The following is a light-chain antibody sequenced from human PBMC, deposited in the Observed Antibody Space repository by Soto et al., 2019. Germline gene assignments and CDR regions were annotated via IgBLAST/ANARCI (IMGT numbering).Light chain of an antibody. V-gene: IGKV3-20*01. J-gene: IGKJ4*01. CDR3: QHYGTSAPVT. Sequence: EVVLTQSPGILSLSPGERATLSCRASQGISSTSLGWYQQRPGQAPRLLISAAINRAAGIPDRFSGSGSWTDFTLIIGRLEPEDFAVYYCQHYGTSAPVTFGGGTRVEIK. CDR2: AAI. CDR1: QGISSTS.